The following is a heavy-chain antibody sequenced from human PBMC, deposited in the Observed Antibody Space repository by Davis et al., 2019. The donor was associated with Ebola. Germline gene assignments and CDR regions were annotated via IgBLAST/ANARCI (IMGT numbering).Heavy chain of an antibody. CDR2: IYWDDDK. J-gene: IGHJ6*02. CDR3: ARSKLIAAAGTYYYYYYGMDV. CDR1: GFSLSTSGVG. V-gene: IGHV2-5*02. D-gene: IGHD6-13*01. Sequence: GPTLVKPTQTPTLTCTFSGFSLSTSGVGVGWIRQPPGKALEWLALIYWDDDKRYSPSLKSRLTISKDTSKNQVVLTMTNMDPVDTATYYCARSKLIAAAGTYYYYYYGMDVWGQGTTVTVSS.